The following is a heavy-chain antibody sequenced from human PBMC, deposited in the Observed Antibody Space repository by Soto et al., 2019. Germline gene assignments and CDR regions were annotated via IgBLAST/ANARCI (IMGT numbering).Heavy chain of an antibody. J-gene: IGHJ4*02. CDR1: GGSISDNW. V-gene: IGHV4-4*02. CDR3: ARHVAVPRTRGFDY. Sequence: QVQLQESGPGLVKPSGTLSLTCAVAGGSISDNWWSWVRQAPGKGLEWIGEIYHSGTTYYNPSLKGRVIILVDKSASKFSLTLSSVTAADTDVYYCARHVAVPRTRGFDYWGQGALVAVSS. D-gene: IGHD2-15*01. CDR2: IYHSGTT.